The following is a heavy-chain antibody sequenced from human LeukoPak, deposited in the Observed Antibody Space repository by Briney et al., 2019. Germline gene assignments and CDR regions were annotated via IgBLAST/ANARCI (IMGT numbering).Heavy chain of an antibody. CDR3: AKDLEWLLTVPYFDY. D-gene: IGHD3-3*01. CDR2: ISGSGGST. J-gene: IGHJ4*02. Sequence: GGSLRLPCAASGFTFSSYAMSWVRQAPGKGLEWVSAISGSGGSTYYADSVKGRFTISRDNSKNTLYLQMNSLRAEDTAVYYCAKDLEWLLTVPYFDYWGQGTLVTVSS. V-gene: IGHV3-23*01. CDR1: GFTFSSYA.